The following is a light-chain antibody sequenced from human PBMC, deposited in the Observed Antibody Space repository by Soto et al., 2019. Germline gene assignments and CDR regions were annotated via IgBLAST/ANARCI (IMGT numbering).Light chain of an antibody. V-gene: IGLV4-60*02. J-gene: IGLJ3*02. CDR3: DTWDSNINGV. Sequence: QPVLTQSSSASASLGSSVKLTCTLSSGHSSYIIAWHQQQPGKAPRYLMKLEGSGSYNKGSGVPDRLSGSSSGADRYLTISNLQFEDEADYYGDTWDSNINGVFGGGTKLTVL. CDR1: SGHSSYI. CDR2: LEGSGSY.